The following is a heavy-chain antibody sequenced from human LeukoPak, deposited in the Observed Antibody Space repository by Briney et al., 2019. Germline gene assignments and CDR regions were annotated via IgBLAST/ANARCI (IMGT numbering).Heavy chain of an antibody. CDR2: IYYSGST. CDR3: ARRVTYYYDSSGYYLDAFDI. CDR1: GGSISSGGYY. V-gene: IGHV4-31*03. J-gene: IGHJ3*02. Sequence: SQTLSLTCTVSGGSISSGGYYWSWIRQHPGTGLEWIGYIYYSGSTYYNPPLKSRVTISVDTSKNQFSLKLSSVTAADAAVYYCARRVTYYYDSSGYYLDAFDIWGQGTMVTVSS. D-gene: IGHD3-22*01.